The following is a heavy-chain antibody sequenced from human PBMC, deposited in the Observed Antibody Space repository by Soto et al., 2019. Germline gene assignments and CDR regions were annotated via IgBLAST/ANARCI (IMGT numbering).Heavy chain of an antibody. CDR2: IIPIFGTA. V-gene: IGHV1-69*01. Sequence: EQLVQSGAEVKKPGSSVKVSCKASGGTFSSYAISWVRQAPGQGLEWMGGIIPIFGTANYAQKFQGRVTITADESTSTAYMELSRLRAEDTTMYYCARGRYYDDSSGYYFDYWGEGTLVTVCS. CDR3: ARGRYYDDSSGYYFDY. J-gene: IGHJ4*02. CDR1: GGTFSSYA. D-gene: IGHD3-22*01.